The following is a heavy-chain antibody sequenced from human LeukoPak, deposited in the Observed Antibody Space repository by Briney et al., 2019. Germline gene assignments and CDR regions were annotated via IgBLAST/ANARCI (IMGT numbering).Heavy chain of an antibody. CDR1: GFTFSSYG. CDR2: IWYDGTNK. J-gene: IGHJ4*02. D-gene: IGHD2-8*01. CDR3: ARDVGFRAGLIDY. Sequence: PGGSLRLSCVASGFTFSSYGMHWVRQAPGKGLEWVAVIWYDGTNKYYADSVQGRFTISRDNSKNALYLQMNCLRAEDTAMYYCARDVGFRAGLIDYWGQGTLVTVSS. V-gene: IGHV3-33*01.